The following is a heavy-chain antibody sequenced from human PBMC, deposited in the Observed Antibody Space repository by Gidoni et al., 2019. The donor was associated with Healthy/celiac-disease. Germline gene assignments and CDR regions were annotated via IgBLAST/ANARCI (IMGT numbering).Heavy chain of an antibody. CDR2: ISSSSSYI. V-gene: IGHV3-21*01. CDR3: ARVTVTATNWFDP. CDR1: GFTCSSYS. J-gene: IGHJ5*02. D-gene: IGHD2-21*02. Sequence: EVQLVESGGGLVKPGGSLRLSCSASGFTCSSYSMNWVRQAPGKGLECVSSISSSSSYIYYADSVKGRFTISRDNAKNSLYLQMNSLRAEDTAVYYCARVTVTATNWFDPWGQGTLVTVSS.